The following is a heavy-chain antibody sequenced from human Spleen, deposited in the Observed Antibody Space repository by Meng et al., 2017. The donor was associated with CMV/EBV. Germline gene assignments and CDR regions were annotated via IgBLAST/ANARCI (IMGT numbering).Heavy chain of an antibody. CDR1: DESFSGYY. Sequence: SQTLSLTCAVYDESFSGYYWSWIRQPPGKGLEWIGEINHSGTTNFNPSLRSRVTISVDTSKNQFSLKLSSVTAADTAVYYCAREGGQYSGSSYYGMDVWGQGTTVTVSS. CDR3: AREGGQYSGSSYYGMDV. V-gene: IGHV4-34*01. D-gene: IGHD1-26*01. CDR2: INHSGTT. J-gene: IGHJ6*02.